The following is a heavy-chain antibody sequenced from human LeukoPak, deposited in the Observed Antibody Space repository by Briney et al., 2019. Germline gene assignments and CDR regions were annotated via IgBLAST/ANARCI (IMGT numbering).Heavy chain of an antibody. CDR2: ISGSGGST. D-gene: IGHD3-22*01. V-gene: IGHV3-23*01. CDR1: GFTFSSYG. Sequence: GGSLRLSCAASGFTFSSYGMSWVRQAPGKGLEWVSAISGSGGSTYYADSVKGRFTISRDNSKNTLYLQMNSLRAEDTAVYYCAKAYDSSGYSHLDYWGQGTLVTVSS. CDR3: AKAYDSSGYSHLDY. J-gene: IGHJ4*02.